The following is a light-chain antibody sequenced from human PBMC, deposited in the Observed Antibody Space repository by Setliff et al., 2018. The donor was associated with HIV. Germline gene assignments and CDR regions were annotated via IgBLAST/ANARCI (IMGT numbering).Light chain of an antibody. CDR3: YSYATRSYV. CDR1: SSDVGGYNY. V-gene: IGLV2-14*01. CDR2: EVS. J-gene: IGLJ1*01. Sequence: QSALAQPASVSGSPGQSITISCTGTSSDVGGYNYVSWYQHHPGKAPKLMICEVSNRPSGVSNRFSGSKSGNTASLTISGLQADDEADYCCYSYATRSYVFGTGTKVTVL.